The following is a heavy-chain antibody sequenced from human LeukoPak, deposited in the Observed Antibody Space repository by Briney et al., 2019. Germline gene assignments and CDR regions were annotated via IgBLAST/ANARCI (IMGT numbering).Heavy chain of an antibody. J-gene: IGHJ4*02. CDR3: AKSHGYSYGFDY. CDR1: GFTFSSYE. CDR2: ISYDASNK. D-gene: IGHD5-18*01. Sequence: PGGSLRLSCAASGFTFSSYEMNWVRQTPGKGLEWVAVISYDASNKYYADSVKGRFTISRDNYKNTLYLKMNSLRAEDPPVYYCAKSHGYSYGFDYWGQGTLVTVSS. V-gene: IGHV3-30*18.